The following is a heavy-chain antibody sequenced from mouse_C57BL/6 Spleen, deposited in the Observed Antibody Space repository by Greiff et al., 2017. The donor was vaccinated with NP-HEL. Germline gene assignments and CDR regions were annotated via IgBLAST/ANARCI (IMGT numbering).Heavy chain of an antibody. D-gene: IGHD2-5*01. Sequence: EVQLQQSGPELVKPGASVKISCKASGYTFTDYYMNWVKQSHGKSLEWIGDINPNNGGTSYNQTFKGKATLTVDKSSSTAYMELRSLTSEDSAVYYCARYDSNYVYFDYWGQGTTLTVSS. CDR1: GYTFTDYY. CDR3: ARYDSNYVYFDY. CDR2: INPNNGGT. J-gene: IGHJ2*01. V-gene: IGHV1-26*01.